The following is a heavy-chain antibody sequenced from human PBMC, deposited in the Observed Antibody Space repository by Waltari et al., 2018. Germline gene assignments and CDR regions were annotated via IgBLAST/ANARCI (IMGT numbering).Heavy chain of an antibody. CDR3: ARHGGSSNYFDY. CDR1: GYSISSGYY. D-gene: IGHD6-6*01. Sequence: QVQLQESGPGLVKPSETLSLTCAVSGYSISSGYYSGWLRQPPGKGLEWIGSIYHSGSTYYNPSLKSRVTISVDTSKNQFSLKLSSVTAADTAVYYCARHGGSSNYFDYWGQGTLVTVSS. CDR2: IYHSGST. V-gene: IGHV4-38-2*01. J-gene: IGHJ4*02.